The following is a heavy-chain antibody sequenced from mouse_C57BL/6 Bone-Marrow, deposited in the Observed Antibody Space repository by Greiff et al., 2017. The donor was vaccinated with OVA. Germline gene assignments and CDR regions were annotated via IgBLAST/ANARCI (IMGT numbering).Heavy chain of an antibody. V-gene: IGHV1-18*01. CDR3: ARSWFYAIDY. D-gene: IGHD2-2*01. J-gene: IGHJ4*01. CDR2: INPNNGGT. Sequence: VHVKQSGPELVKPGASVKIPCKASGYTFTDYNMDWVKQSHGKSLEWIGDINPNNGGTIYNQKLKGKATLTVDKSSSTAYMELRSLNSEDTTVYYCARSWFYAIDYWGQGTSVTVSS. CDR1: GYTFTDYN.